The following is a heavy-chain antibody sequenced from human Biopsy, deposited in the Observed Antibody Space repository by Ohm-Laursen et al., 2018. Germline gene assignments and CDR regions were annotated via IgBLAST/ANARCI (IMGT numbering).Heavy chain of an antibody. CDR3: ARATNSTGWPYYYFYGMDV. D-gene: IGHD2/OR15-2a*01. Sequence: GTLSLTCTVSGGSISSYYWSWIRQPPGKGLECIGYIYYSGSTNYSPSLKSRVTISVDTSKNQFSLRLNSVTAADTAVYYCARATNSTGWPYYYFYGMDVWGQGTTVTVSS. J-gene: IGHJ6*02. CDR2: IYYSGST. V-gene: IGHV4-59*01. CDR1: GGSISSYY.